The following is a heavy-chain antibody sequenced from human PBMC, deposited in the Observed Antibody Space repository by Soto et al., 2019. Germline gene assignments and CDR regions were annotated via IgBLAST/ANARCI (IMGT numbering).Heavy chain of an antibody. CDR1: GYTFNSYA. Sequence: GASVEVCCEESGYTFNSYARHWVRQEKGQRLERMGWINAGNGNTKYSQKFQGRVTITRDTSTSTAYMELRSLRSDDTAVYYCARLLSIAASDAFDIWGQGTMVTVSS. V-gene: IGHV1-3*01. D-gene: IGHD6-6*01. CDR2: INAGNGNT. J-gene: IGHJ3*02. CDR3: ARLLSIAASDAFDI.